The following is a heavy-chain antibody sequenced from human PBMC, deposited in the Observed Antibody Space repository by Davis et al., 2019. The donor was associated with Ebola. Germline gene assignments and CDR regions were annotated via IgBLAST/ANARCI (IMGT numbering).Heavy chain of an antibody. CDR3: ARDRESSSWFDY. V-gene: IGHV3-30-3*01. D-gene: IGHD6-13*01. CDR2: ISYDGSNK. J-gene: IGHJ4*02. Sequence: GESLKISCAASGFTFSSYAMHWVRQAPGKGLEWVAVISYDGSNKYYADSVKGRFTISRDNSKNTLYLQMNSLRAEDTAVYYCARDRESSSWFDYWGQGTLVTVSS. CDR1: GFTFSSYA.